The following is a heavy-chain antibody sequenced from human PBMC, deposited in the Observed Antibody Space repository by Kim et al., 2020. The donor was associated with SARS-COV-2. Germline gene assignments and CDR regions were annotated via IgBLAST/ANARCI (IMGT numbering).Heavy chain of an antibody. J-gene: IGHJ6*03. V-gene: IGHV4-39*01. CDR1: GGSISSSSYY. Sequence: SETLSLTCTVSGGSISSSSYYWGWIRQPPGKGLEWIGSIYYSGSTYYNPSLKSRVTISVDTSKNQFSLKLSSVTAADTAVYYCARQPVLRYFDWLSDYYMDVWGKWTTVTVSS. CDR3: ARQPVLRYFDWLSDYYMDV. CDR2: IYYSGST. D-gene: IGHD3-9*01.